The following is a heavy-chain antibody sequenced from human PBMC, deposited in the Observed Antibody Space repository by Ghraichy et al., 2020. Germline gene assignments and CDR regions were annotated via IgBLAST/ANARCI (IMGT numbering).Heavy chain of an antibody. CDR2: ISSSSSTI. Sequence: GALRLSCAASGFTFSSYSMNWVRQAPGKGLEWVSYISSSSSTIYYADSVKGRFTISRDNAKNSLYLQMNSLRDEDTAVYYCARAQYCSSTSCYTVDWFDPWGQGTLVTVSS. J-gene: IGHJ5*02. V-gene: IGHV3-48*02. CDR1: GFTFSSYS. CDR3: ARAQYCSSTSCYTVDWFDP. D-gene: IGHD2-2*02.